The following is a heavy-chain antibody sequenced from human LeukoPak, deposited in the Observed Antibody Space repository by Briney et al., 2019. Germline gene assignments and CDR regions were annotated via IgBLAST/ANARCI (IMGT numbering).Heavy chain of an antibody. Sequence: GGSLRLSCAASGFTLSSYWMHWVRQAPGKGLGWVSGSNWNSRRIDYADSVKGRFTISRDNAKNSLYLQKNSLRAEDTALYYCAKEAYCGGDCYQEYFQYWGQGTLVTVSS. CDR1: GFTLSSYW. CDR3: AKEAYCGGDCYQEYFQY. CDR2: SNWNSRRI. D-gene: IGHD2-21*02. V-gene: IGHV3-9*01. J-gene: IGHJ1*01.